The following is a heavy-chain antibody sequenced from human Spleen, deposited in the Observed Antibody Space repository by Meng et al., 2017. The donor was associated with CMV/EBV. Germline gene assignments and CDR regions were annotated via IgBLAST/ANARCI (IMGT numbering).Heavy chain of an antibody. Sequence: GESLKISCAVSGFTLSTYNMHWVRQAPGKGLEWVAVILSDGRNKYYADSVKGRFTISRDDSKGTLYLQLNNLRAEDTAVYYCARGGTIFGEMDVWGQGTTVTSP. J-gene: IGHJ6*02. CDR1: GFTLSTYN. D-gene: IGHD3-3*01. V-gene: IGHV3-30*03. CDR2: ILSDGRNK. CDR3: ARGGTIFGEMDV.